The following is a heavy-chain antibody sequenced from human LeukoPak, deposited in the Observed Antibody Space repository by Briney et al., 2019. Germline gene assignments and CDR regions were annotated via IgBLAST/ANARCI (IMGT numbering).Heavy chain of an antibody. Sequence: GGPLRLSCAASGFTFSSYGMHWVRQAPGKGLEWVAVISYDGSNKYYAESVKGRFTISRDNSKNTLYLQMNSLRAEDTAVYYCAKDKDFWSGYDYWGQGTLVTVSS. D-gene: IGHD3-3*01. CDR3: AKDKDFWSGYDY. J-gene: IGHJ4*02. V-gene: IGHV3-30*18. CDR1: GFTFSSYG. CDR2: ISYDGSNK.